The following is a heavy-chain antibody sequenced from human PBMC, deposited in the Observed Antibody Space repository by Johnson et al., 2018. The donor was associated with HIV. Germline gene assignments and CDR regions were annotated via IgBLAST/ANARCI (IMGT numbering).Heavy chain of an antibody. V-gene: IGHV3-30*02. CDR2: MRYDGRT. D-gene: IGHD2-8*01. CDR1: GLTFSIYG. CDR3: ARDSNRYAFDI. J-gene: IGHJ3*02. Sequence: QVQLVESGGGVVQPGGSLRLSCAASGLTFSIYGMHWVRQAPGKGLEWVAFMRYDGRTYSADSVKGRFSISRDNSKNTLYLQMNSLRAEDTAVYYCARDSNRYAFDIWGQGTMVTVSS.